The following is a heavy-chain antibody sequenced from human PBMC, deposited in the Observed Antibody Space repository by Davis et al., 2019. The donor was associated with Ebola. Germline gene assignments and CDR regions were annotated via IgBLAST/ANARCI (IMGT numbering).Heavy chain of an antibody. CDR1: GFTFSSYG. J-gene: IGHJ4*02. Sequence: GESLKISCAASGFTFSSYGMHWVRQAPGKGLEWVAVIWYDGSNKYYADSVKGRFTISRDDSKNTAYLQMNSLKTEDTAVYYCTGADYGDYGVFDYWGQGTLVTVSS. D-gene: IGHD4-17*01. V-gene: IGHV3-33*01. CDR2: IWYDGSNK. CDR3: TGADYGDYGVFDY.